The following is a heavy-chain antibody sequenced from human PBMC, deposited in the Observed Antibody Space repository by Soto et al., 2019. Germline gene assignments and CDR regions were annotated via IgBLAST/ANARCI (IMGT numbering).Heavy chain of an antibody. V-gene: IGHV3-11*03. D-gene: IGHD6-13*01. CDR3: ARTSAAGKYYYGMDV. J-gene: IGHJ6*02. CDR1: GFTFSDYY. Sequence: GGSLRLSCEASGFTFSDYYMSWIRQAPGKGLEWISYISESSTYTNYADSVKGRFTISRDNAKNSLYLQMSSLKASDTAMYYCARTSAAGKYYYGMDVWGQGTTVTVSS. CDR2: ISESSTYT.